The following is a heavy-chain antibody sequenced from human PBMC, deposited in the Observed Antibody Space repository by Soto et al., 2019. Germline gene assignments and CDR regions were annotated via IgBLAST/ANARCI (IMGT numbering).Heavy chain of an antibody. CDR2: ITSGSGGGT. J-gene: IGHJ3*02. CDR1: GFTFSSNA. V-gene: IGHV3-23*01. Sequence: EVQLLESGGGLVQPGGSLRLSCVASGFTFSSNAMSWVRQAPGKGLEWVSHITSGSGGGTYYADSVKGRFTISRDNAKYTLYMQRNSLRVDDSAVNYGGKGTWGAFDIWGHGTLVTVSS. D-gene: IGHD7-27*01. CDR3: GKGTWGAFDI.